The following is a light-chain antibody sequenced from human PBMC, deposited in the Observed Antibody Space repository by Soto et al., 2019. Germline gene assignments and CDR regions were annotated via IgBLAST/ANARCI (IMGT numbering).Light chain of an antibody. CDR3: QLRSNWPPLT. CDR2: DAS. J-gene: IGKJ4*01. CDR1: QSVSSY. V-gene: IGKV3-11*01. Sequence: EIVLTQSPATLSLSPGERATLSCRASQSVSSYLAWYQHKPGQAPRLLIYDASNRATGIPARFSGSGSGTDFTLPISGLAPEDFAVYYCQLRSNWPPLTFGGGTKVEIK.